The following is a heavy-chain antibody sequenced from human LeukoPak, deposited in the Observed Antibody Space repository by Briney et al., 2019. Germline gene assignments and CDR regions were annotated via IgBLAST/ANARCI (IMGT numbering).Heavy chain of an antibody. Sequence: GGSLRLSCAASGFTFSSYSMNWVRQAPGKGLEWVSYISSSSSTIYYADSVKGRFTISRDNAKNSLYLQMNSLRAEDTAVYYCARDLSSGNWNDGIDYWGQGTLVTVSS. CDR2: ISSSSSTI. J-gene: IGHJ4*02. D-gene: IGHD1-1*01. CDR1: GFTFSSYS. CDR3: ARDLSSGNWNDGIDY. V-gene: IGHV3-48*01.